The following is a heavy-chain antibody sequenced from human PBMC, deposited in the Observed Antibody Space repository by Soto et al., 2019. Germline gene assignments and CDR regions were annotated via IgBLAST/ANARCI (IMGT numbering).Heavy chain of an antibody. V-gene: IGHV3-74*01. D-gene: IGHD6-19*01. CDR3: ARGRPFRWLVHTRYGMDV. J-gene: IGHJ6*02. CDR1: GFTFSSYW. Sequence: GGSLRLSCAASGFTFSSYWMHWVRQAPGKGLVWVSRINSDGSSTSYADSVKGRFTISRDNAKNTLYLQMNSLRAEDTAVYYCARGRPFRWLVHTRYGMDVWGQGTTVTVSS. CDR2: INSDGSST.